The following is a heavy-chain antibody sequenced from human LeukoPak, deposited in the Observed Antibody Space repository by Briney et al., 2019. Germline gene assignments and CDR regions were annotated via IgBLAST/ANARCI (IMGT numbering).Heavy chain of an antibody. CDR1: GYSISSGYY. CDR3: ARDQRWELPHPHFDY. CDR2: IYHSGST. D-gene: IGHD1-26*01. V-gene: IGHV4-38-2*02. Sequence: SETLSLTCTVSGYSISSGYYWGWIRQPPGKGLEWIGSIYHSGSTYYNPPLKSQVTRSVDTSKNQFSLKVSSVNAADTAVYYCARDQRWELPHPHFDYWGQGTLVTVSS. J-gene: IGHJ4*02.